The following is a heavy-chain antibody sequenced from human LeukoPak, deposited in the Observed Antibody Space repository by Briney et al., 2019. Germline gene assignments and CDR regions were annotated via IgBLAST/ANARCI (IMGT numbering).Heavy chain of an antibody. J-gene: IGHJ4*02. Sequence: HAGGSLRLSCAASGLSFSSSWMHWVRQAPGKGLVWVSRINSDGTTINYADSVKGRFTISRDNAKNTLYLQVNSLRDEDTAVYYCARAGYYRFDYWGQGTLVTVSS. CDR2: INSDGTTI. CDR3: ARAGYYRFDY. V-gene: IGHV3-74*01. CDR1: GLSFSSSW. D-gene: IGHD4-17*01.